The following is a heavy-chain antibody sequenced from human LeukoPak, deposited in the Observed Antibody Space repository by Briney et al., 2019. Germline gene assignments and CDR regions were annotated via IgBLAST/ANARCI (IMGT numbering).Heavy chain of an antibody. Sequence: PSETLSLTCAVYGGSFSGYYWSWIRQPPGKGLEWIGEINHSGSTNYNPSLKSRVTISVDTSKNQFSLKLSSVTAADTAVYYCARERLLPYYYYMDVWGKGTTVTISS. D-gene: IGHD4-17*01. V-gene: IGHV4-34*01. CDR2: INHSGST. CDR3: ARERLLPYYYYMDV. J-gene: IGHJ6*03. CDR1: GGSFSGYY.